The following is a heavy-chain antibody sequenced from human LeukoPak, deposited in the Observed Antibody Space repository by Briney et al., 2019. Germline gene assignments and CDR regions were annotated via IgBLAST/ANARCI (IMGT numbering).Heavy chain of an antibody. Sequence: GGSLRLSCAASGFTFSGYVMTWVRQAPGKGLEWVASIKQDGGETFYVDSVKGRSTISRDNAKNSLYLQMNSLRAEDTAVYYCTREDHSNYNYWGQGTLVTVSS. CDR3: TREDHSNYNY. V-gene: IGHV3-7*01. D-gene: IGHD4-11*01. CDR2: IKQDGGET. CDR1: GFTFSGYV. J-gene: IGHJ4*02.